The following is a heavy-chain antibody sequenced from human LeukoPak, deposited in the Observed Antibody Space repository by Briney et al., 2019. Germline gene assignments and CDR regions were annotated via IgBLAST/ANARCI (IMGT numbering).Heavy chain of an antibody. CDR1: GFTFSSYW. D-gene: IGHD2-21*01. CDR3: AKAPVWNYYYGLDV. CDR2: ITTSGST. Sequence: GGSLRLSCAASGFTFSSYWMHWVRQAPGKGLEWVSGITTSGSTYYADSVKGRFTISRENSNNTLYLHMDSLRAEDTAVYYCAKAPVWNYYYGLDVWGQGTTVTVSS. J-gene: IGHJ6*02. V-gene: IGHV3-53*05.